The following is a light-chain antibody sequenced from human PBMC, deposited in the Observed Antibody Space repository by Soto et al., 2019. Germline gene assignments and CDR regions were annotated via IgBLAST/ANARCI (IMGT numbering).Light chain of an antibody. Sequence: EIVLTQSTGALSLSRGERTTLSRGSSQSVSSSYLAWYQQKPGQAPRLLIYGASTRATGIPDRFSGSGSGTDFTLTISRLEPEDFAVYYCQQYGSSPRTFGQGTKVAIK. V-gene: IGKV3-20*01. CDR2: GAS. CDR3: QQYGSSPRT. J-gene: IGKJ1*01. CDR1: QSVSSSY.